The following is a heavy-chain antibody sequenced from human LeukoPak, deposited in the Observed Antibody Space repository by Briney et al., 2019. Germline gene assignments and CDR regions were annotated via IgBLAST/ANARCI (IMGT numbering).Heavy chain of an antibody. J-gene: IGHJ6*02. CDR1: GGSVSSGSYY. CDR2: IYYSGST. Sequence: SETLSLTCTVSGGSVSSGSYYWSWIRQPPGKGLEWIGYIYYSGSTNYNPSLKSRVTISVDTSKNQFSLKLSPVTAADTAVYYCAAGKSRYQLFYGMDVWGQGTTVTVSS. CDR3: AAGKSRYQLFYGMDV. D-gene: IGHD2-2*01. V-gene: IGHV4-61*01.